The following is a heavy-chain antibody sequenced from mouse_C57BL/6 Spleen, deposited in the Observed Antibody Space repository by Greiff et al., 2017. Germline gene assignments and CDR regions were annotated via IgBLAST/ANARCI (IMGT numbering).Heavy chain of an antibody. CDR1: GYTFTDYE. CDR3: TSEGIGEYDGGAWFAY. CDR2: IDPETGGT. Sequence: VKLMESGAELVRPGASVTLSCKASGYTFTDYEMHWVKQTPVHGLEWIGAIDPETGGTAYNQKFKGKAILTADKSSSTAYMELRGLTSEDSAVYYCTSEGIGEYDGGAWFAYWGQGTLVTVSA. V-gene: IGHV1-15*01. D-gene: IGHD2-14*01. J-gene: IGHJ3*01.